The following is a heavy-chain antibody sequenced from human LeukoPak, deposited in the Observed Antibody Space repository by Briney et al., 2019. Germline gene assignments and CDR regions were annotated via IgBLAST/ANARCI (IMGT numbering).Heavy chain of an antibody. D-gene: IGHD6-13*01. Sequence: GASVKVSCKASGYTFTSYGISWVRQAPGQGLEWVGWINPYSGVTNYADNFQGRVTLTRDTSSSTAYMELTSLRSDDTAVYYCARDHIDDSSTSAPGTDGFDPWGQGTLVTVSS. CDR1: GYTFTSYG. CDR2: INPYSGVT. J-gene: IGHJ5*02. CDR3: ARDHIDDSSTSAPGTDGFDP. V-gene: IGHV1-2*02.